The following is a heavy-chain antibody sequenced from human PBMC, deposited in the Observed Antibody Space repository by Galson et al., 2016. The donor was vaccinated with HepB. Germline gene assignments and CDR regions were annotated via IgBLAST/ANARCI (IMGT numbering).Heavy chain of an antibody. J-gene: IGHJ6*02. Sequence: SVKVSCKASGYTFTNYYIHWVRQAPGQGLEWVGDINPSGTSTSYAQKFQGRVTVSRDTSTSTVYMELSSLRSEDTAVYYCARDLYSSSSGQEGMDIWGQGTTFTVAS. V-gene: IGHV1-46*01. CDR2: INPSGTST. D-gene: IGHD6-6*01. CDR1: GYTFTNYY. CDR3: ARDLYSSSSGQEGMDI.